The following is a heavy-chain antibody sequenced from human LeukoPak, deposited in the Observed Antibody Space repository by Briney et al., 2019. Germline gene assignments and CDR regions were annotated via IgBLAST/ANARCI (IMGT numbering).Heavy chain of an antibody. CDR1: GGSISSSIYY. CDR2: IYYIGTT. V-gene: IGHV4-39*07. D-gene: IGHD6-19*01. CDR3: ARQNTENPVGLDSATTPYYLDH. Sequence: PSETLSLTCTVSGGSISSSIYYWGWIRQPPGKGLEWIGSIYYIGTTYYNPSLKTRVTISVDTSKNQFSLKLSSVTAADTAVYYCARQNTENPVGLDSATTPYYLDHWGQGTLVTVSS. J-gene: IGHJ4*02.